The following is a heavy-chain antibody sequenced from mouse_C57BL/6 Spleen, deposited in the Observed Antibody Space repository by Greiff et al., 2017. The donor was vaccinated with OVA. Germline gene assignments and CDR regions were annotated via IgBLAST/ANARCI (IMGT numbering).Heavy chain of an antibody. V-gene: IGHV1-80*01. CDR2: IYPGDGDT. Sequence: QVHVKQSGAELVKPGASVKISCKASGYAFSSYWMNWVKQRPGKGLEWIGQIYPGDGDTNYNGKFKGKATLTADKSSSTAYMQLSSLTSEDCAVYFCARGSNSNYNFDYWGQGTTLTVSS. J-gene: IGHJ2*01. D-gene: IGHD2-5*01. CDR1: GYAFSSYW. CDR3: ARGSNSNYNFDY.